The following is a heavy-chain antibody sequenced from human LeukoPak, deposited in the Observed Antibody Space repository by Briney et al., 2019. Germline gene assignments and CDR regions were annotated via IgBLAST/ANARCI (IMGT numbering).Heavy chain of an antibody. CDR2: ISGSGGST. V-gene: IGHV3-23*01. CDR1: GFTFSSYE. D-gene: IGHD2-2*01. Sequence: GGSLRLSCAASGFTFSSYEMNWVRQAPGKGLEWVSAISGSGGSTYYADSVKGRFTISRDNSKNTLYLQMNSLRAEDTAVYYCAKGEGDCSSTSCYFDYWGQGTLVTVSS. CDR3: AKGEGDCSSTSCYFDY. J-gene: IGHJ4*02.